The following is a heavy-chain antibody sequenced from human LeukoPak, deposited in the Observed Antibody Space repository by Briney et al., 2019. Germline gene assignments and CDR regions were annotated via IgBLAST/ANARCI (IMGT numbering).Heavy chain of an antibody. CDR2: IYHSGST. CDR1: GYSISSGYY. D-gene: IGHD5-12*01. J-gene: IGHJ4*02. CDR3: AREGGYSGYLAKGELDY. Sequence: SETLSLTCAVSGYSISSGYYWGWIRQPPGKGLEWIGSIYHSGSTYYNPSLKSRVTISVDTSKNQFSLKLSSETAADTAVYYCAREGGYSGYLAKGELDYWGQGTLVTVSS. V-gene: IGHV4-38-2*01.